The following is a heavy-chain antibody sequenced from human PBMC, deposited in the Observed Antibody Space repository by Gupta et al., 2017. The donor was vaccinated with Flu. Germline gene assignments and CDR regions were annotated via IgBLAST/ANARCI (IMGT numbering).Heavy chain of an antibody. J-gene: IGHJ2*01. CDR3: ARHDTRIDWGSRLDWYFDL. CDR1: GGSISSSSYY. CDR2: IYYSGST. V-gene: IGHV4-39*01. Sequence: QLQLQESGPGLVKPSETLSLTCTVSGGSISSSSYYGGWIRQPPGKGLEWIGSIYYSGSTYYNPSLKSRVTISVDTSKNQFSLKLSSVTAADTAVYYCARHDTRIDWGSRLDWYFDLWGRGTLVTVSS. D-gene: IGHD7-27*01.